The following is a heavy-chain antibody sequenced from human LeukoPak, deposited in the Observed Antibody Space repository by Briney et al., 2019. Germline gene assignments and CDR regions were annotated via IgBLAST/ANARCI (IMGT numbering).Heavy chain of an antibody. D-gene: IGHD2-2*01. CDR2: ISSSGSTI. CDR1: GFTFSDYY. J-gene: IGHJ4*02. Sequence: GGSLRLSCAASGFTFSDYYMSWIRQAPGKGLEWVSYISSSGSTIYYAGSVKGRFTISRDNAKNSLYLQMSSLRAEDTAVYYCASPGYCSSTSCPDYWGQGTLVTVSS. V-gene: IGHV3-11*04. CDR3: ASPGYCSSTSCPDY.